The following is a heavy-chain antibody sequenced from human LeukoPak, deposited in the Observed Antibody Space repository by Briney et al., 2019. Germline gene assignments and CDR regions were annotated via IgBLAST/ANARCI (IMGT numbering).Heavy chain of an antibody. V-gene: IGHV4-59*01. CDR1: GGSISSYY. D-gene: IGHD7-27*01. CDR3: ARTNWGSPSHFDY. CDR2: IYYSGST. Sequence: SETLSLTCTVSGGSISSYYWSWTRQPPGKGLEWIGYIYYSGSTNYNPSLKSRVTISVDTSKNQFSLKLSSVTAADTAVYYCARTNWGSPSHFDYWGQGTLVTVSS. J-gene: IGHJ4*02.